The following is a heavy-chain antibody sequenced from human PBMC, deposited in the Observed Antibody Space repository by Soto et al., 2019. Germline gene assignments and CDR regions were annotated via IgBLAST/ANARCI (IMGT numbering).Heavy chain of an antibody. D-gene: IGHD2-21*02. V-gene: IGHV3-23*01. CDR3: AKAARDCGGDCYSSYFDS. CDR1: GDTFTANY. CDR2: ITGNAANT. Sequence: GASVKVSCKASGDTFTANYIHWVRQAPGKGLEWVSGITGNAANTVYADLVKGRFTISRDNSKNALYLQLNSLRAEDTAVYFCAKAARDCGGDCYSSYFDSWGQGALVTVSS. J-gene: IGHJ4*02.